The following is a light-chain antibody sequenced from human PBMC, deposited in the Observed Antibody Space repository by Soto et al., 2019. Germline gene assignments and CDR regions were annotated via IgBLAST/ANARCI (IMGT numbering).Light chain of an antibody. CDR1: QSVSSK. CDR3: QQYSDWPRN. V-gene: IGKV3-15*01. CDR2: GAS. J-gene: IGKJ2*01. Sequence: EIVMTQSPGTLSVSPGERATLSCRASQSVSSKLAWYQQTPGQAPRLLIFGASTRATGIPARFSGSGSGREFTVTISDLESEDFAVYYCQQYSDWPRNFGQGTKLEIK.